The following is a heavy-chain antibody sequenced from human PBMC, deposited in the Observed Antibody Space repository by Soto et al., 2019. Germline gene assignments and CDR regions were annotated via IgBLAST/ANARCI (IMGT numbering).Heavy chain of an antibody. CDR1: GFTFSSYG. CDR2: ISYDASNK. V-gene: IGHV3-30*18. D-gene: IGHD2-21*02. CDR3: VKGDCGGVCYSFDAFDI. Sequence: QVQLVESGGGVVQPGRSLRLSCAASGFTFSSYGMHWVRQAPGKGLEWVAFISYDASNKYYADSVKGRFTISRDNSKNTLNLQMNSLRAEDTAVYYCVKGDCGGVCYSFDAFDIWGQGTMVTVSS. J-gene: IGHJ3*02.